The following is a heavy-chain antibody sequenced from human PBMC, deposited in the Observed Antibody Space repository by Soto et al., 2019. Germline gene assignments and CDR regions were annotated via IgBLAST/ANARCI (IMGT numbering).Heavy chain of an antibody. D-gene: IGHD2-2*01. CDR1: RYTFANHG. V-gene: IGHV1-18*04. CDR2: ISANSGDT. CDR3: ARGIETDQLDP. J-gene: IGHJ5*02. Sequence: ASVNVSCKASRYTFANHGISWVRQAPGQGLEWMGWISANSGDTNYAQKVQDIVIITRDTSASTAYMDLSSLRSEDTAVYYCARGIETDQLDPWGQGTLVTVSS.